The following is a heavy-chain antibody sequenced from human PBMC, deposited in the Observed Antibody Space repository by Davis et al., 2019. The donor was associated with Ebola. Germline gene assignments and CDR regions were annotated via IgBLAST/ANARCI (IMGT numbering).Heavy chain of an antibody. D-gene: IGHD3-10*01. V-gene: IGHV1-18*01. CDR2: ISGYNGDT. J-gene: IGHJ3*01. Sequence: ASVKVSCKASGYSFNNYGISWVRQAPGQGLEWMGWISGYNGDTKFAERLKGRVTMTRDTSTSTAYMELRSLRSDDTAFYYCAAGVEVLRGVLIPDDALDLWGQGTMVTVFS. CDR1: GYSFNNYG. CDR3: AAGVEVLRGVLIPDDALDL.